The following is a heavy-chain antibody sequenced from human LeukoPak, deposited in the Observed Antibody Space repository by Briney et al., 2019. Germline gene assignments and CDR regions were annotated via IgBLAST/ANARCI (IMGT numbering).Heavy chain of an antibody. V-gene: IGHV4-39*07. Sequence: PSETLSLTCTVSGGSISSSSYYWGWIRQPPGKGLEWIGSIYYSGSTYYNPSLKSRVTISVDTSKNQFSLKLSSVTAADTAVYYCARAWFNWNYVRFDPWGQGTLVTVSS. CDR1: GGSISSSSYY. CDR3: ARAWFNWNYVRFDP. D-gene: IGHD1-7*01. CDR2: IYYSGST. J-gene: IGHJ5*02.